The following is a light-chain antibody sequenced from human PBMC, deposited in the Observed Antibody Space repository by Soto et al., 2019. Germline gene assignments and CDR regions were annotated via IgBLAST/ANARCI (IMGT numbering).Light chain of an antibody. Sequence: DIQMTQSPSSLFATVGDGATITCRESQSIRRYLNWYQQKLGKAPKVXIYAASSLQSGVPSRFSGSGSGTDFTRTISSLQPEDVATYYCQQSYSIMITFGQGTRLDI. V-gene: IGKV1-39*01. J-gene: IGKJ5*01. CDR2: AAS. CDR3: QQSYSIMIT. CDR1: QSIRRY.